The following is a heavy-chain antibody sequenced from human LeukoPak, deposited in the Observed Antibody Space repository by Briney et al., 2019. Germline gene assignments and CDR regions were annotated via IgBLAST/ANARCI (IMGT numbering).Heavy chain of an antibody. J-gene: IGHJ5*02. Sequence: PSETLSLTCTVSGGSFRSSSYYWGWISQPPGKGLEWIGSIYYSGSTYYNPSPKSRVTISVDTSKNQFSLKLSSVTAADTAVYYCARSPHNWFDPWGQGTLVTVSS. V-gene: IGHV4-39*07. CDR2: IYYSGST. CDR3: ARSPHNWFDP. CDR1: GGSFRSSSYY.